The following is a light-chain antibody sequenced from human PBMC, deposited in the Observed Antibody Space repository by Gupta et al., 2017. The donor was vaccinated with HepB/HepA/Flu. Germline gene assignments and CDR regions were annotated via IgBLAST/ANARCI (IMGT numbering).Light chain of an antibody. V-gene: IGKV3-15*01. J-gene: IGKJ2*03. Sequence: EIVMTQSPATLSVSPGERATLSCRASQRLSSNLAWYQQKPGQAPRLLIYRASTRATGVPDRFSGSGYGTEFTLTISSRQSEDFAVYYCQQYNDWPPYSFGQGTKLGIK. CDR3: QQYNDWPPYS. CDR1: QRLSSN. CDR2: RAS.